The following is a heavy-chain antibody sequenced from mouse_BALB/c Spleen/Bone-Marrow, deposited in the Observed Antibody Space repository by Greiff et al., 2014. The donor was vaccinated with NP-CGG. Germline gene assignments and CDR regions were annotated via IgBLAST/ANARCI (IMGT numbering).Heavy chain of an antibody. Sequence: QVQLQQSGVELVKTGASGKLSCQASGNTFTSYDINWGRQRPEQGLEWIGWIFPGDSTTKCNEKFKGKATLTTDKSSSTVHMQLSRLTSEDSAVYFCVRSRLRDWYFDVWGAGTTVTISS. CDR3: VRSRLRDWYFDV. J-gene: IGHJ1*01. CDR1: GNTFTSYD. CDR2: IFPGDSTT. D-gene: IGHD1-2*01. V-gene: IGHV1-85*01.